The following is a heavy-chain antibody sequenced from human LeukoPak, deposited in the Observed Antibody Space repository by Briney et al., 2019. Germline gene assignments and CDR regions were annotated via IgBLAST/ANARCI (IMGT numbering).Heavy chain of an antibody. V-gene: IGHV6-1*01. J-gene: IGHJ6*02. CDR3: AREGIPGIAAAAPPDYYYGMDV. Sequence: SQTLSLTCAISGDSVSSNSAAWNWIRQSPSRGLEWLGRTYYRSTWYNDYAVSVKTRITINPDTSKNQFSLQLNSVTPEDTAVYYCAREGIPGIAAAAPPDYYYGMDVWGQGTTVTVSS. D-gene: IGHD6-13*01. CDR1: GDSVSSNSAA. CDR2: TYYRSTWYN.